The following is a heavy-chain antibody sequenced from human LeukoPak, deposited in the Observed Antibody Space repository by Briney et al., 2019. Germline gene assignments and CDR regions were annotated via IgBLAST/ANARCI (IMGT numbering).Heavy chain of an antibody. CDR2: INPKSGGT. Sequence: ASVKVSCKASGYTFSGYYKHWVRQAPGQGLEWMGWINPKSGGTNEAQKFHDRVTMTRDTSIRTAYMEVSRLRSNDTAVYYCARSPDILTGENFDYWGQGTLVTVSS. D-gene: IGHD3-9*01. CDR3: ARSPDILTGENFDY. J-gene: IGHJ4*02. CDR1: GYTFSGYY. V-gene: IGHV1-2*02.